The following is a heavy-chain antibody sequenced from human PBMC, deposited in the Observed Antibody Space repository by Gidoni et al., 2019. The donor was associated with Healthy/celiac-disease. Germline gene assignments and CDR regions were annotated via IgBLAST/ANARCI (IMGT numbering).Heavy chain of an antibody. CDR3: SGWLAAAGSVDY. J-gene: IGHJ4*02. V-gene: IGHV4-31*03. CDR2: IYYSGST. CDR1: GGSISSGGYY. D-gene: IGHD6-13*01. Sequence: QVQLQEPGPGLVKPSPTLSLTCTFAGGSISSGGYYWSWIRQHPGKGLAWIGYIYYSGSTYYIPSLKSRVTISVDTSKNQFSLKLSSVTAADTAVYYCSGWLAAAGSVDYWGQGTLVTVSS.